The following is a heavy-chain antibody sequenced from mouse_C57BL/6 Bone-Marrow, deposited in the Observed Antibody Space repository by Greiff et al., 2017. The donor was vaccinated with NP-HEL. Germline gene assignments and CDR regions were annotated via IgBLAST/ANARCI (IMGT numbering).Heavy chain of an antibody. CDR2: IYPGDGDT. D-gene: IGHD2-4*01. Sequence: QVQLQQSGPELVKPGASVKISFKASGYAFSSSWMNWVKQRPGKGLEWIGRIYPGDGDTNYNGKFKGKATLTADKSSSTAYMQLSSLTSEDSAVYFCAKGRYDYDVDYDYWGQGTTLTVSS. CDR1: GYAFSSSW. J-gene: IGHJ2*01. CDR3: AKGRYDYDVDYDY. V-gene: IGHV1-82*01.